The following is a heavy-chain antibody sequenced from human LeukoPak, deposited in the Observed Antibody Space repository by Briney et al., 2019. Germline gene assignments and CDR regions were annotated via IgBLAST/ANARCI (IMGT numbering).Heavy chain of an antibody. CDR1: GYTFTGYY. D-gene: IGHD2-15*01. Sequence: ASVKVSCKASGYTFTGYYMHWVRQAPGQRLEWMGWINPNSGGTNYAQKFQGRVTMTRNTSISTAYMELSRLRSDDTAVYYCARERPYCSGGSCYSGGGSWFDPWGQGTLVTVSS. CDR3: ARERPYCSGGSCYSGGGSWFDP. CDR2: INPNSGGT. J-gene: IGHJ5*02. V-gene: IGHV1-2*02.